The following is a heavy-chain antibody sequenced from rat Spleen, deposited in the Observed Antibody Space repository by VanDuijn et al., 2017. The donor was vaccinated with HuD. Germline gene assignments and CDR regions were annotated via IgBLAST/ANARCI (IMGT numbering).Heavy chain of an antibody. CDR1: GFNFNDYW. Sequence: EVKLVESGGGLVQPGRSLKLSCAASGFNFNDYWMGWVRQAPGKGLEWIGEINKDSRIIKYSPSLKDKFTVSRDNAQNTLYLQMSKLGSEDTGIYFCVREDRGVDYCGQGVMVIVSS. CDR3: VREDRGVDY. V-gene: IGHV4-2*01. D-gene: IGHD1-5*01. J-gene: IGHJ2*01. CDR2: INKDSRII.